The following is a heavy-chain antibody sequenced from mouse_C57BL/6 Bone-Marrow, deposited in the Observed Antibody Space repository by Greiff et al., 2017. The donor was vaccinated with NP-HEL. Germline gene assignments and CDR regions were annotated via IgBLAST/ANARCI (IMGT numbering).Heavy chain of an antibody. V-gene: IGHV1-64*01. CDR1: GYTFTSYW. J-gene: IGHJ1*03. Sequence: QVQLQQSGAELVKPGASVKLSCKASGYTFTSYWMHWVKQRPGQGLEWIGMIHPNSGSTNYNEKFKSKATLTVDKSASTAYMQLSSLTSEDSAVYYCARRGIYYDYDCYFDVWGTGTTVTVSS. CDR2: IHPNSGST. CDR3: ARRGIYYDYDCYFDV. D-gene: IGHD2-4*01.